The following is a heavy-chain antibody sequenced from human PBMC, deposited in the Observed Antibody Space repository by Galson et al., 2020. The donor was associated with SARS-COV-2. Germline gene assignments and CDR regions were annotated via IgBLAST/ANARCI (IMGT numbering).Heavy chain of an antibody. Sequence: GESLKISCAASGFTFSSHGMHWVRQATGKGLEWVAVISYDGSNKYYADSVKGRFTISRDNSKNTMYLQMNSLRAEDTAVYYCARSLLRGTFDYWGQGTLVTVSS. CDR3: ARSLLRGTFDY. CDR1: GFTFSSHG. D-gene: IGHD1-1*01. V-gene: IGHV3-30*03. J-gene: IGHJ4*02. CDR2: ISYDGSNK.